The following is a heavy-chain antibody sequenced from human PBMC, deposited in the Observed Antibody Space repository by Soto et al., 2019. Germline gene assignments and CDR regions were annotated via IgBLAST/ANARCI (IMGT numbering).Heavy chain of an antibody. CDR2: IGGGGHST. V-gene: IGHV3-23*01. J-gene: IGHJ5*02. D-gene: IGHD2-2*01. Sequence: GGSLRLSCAASGFTFSDYAMSWVRQAPGKGLEWISAIGGGGHSTYYAGSVKGRFTISRDNSENTLSLQMNSLRAEDTALYYCAKGCSTANCDPRRWFDPWGRGTLVTVSS. CDR1: GFTFSDYA. CDR3: AKGCSTANCDPRRWFDP.